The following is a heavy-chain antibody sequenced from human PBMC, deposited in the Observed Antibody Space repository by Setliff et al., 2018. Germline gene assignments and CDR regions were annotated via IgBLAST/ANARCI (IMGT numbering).Heavy chain of an antibody. CDR2: IYPGDSDT. J-gene: IGHJ3*02. V-gene: IGHV5-51*01. CDR1: GYSFTSYW. CDR3: ARHEFTYYYDSSGYFRPRGAFDI. D-gene: IGHD3-22*01. Sequence: GESLKISCKGSGYSFTSYWIGWVRQMPGKGLEWMGIIYPGDSDTRYSPSFQGQVTISADKSIGTAYLQWSSLKASDTAMYYCARHEFTYYYDSSGYFRPRGAFDIWGQGTMVTVSS.